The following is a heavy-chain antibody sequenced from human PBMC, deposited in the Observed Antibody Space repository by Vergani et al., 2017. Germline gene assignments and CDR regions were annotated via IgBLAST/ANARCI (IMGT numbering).Heavy chain of an antibody. CDR2: INHSGST. Sequence: QVQLQESGPGLVKPSQTLSLTCTVSGGSISSSGYYWSWIRQPPGKGLEWIGEINHSGSTNYNPSLKSRVTISVDTSKNQFSLKLSSVTAADTAVYYCARQGLINYYYYGMDVWGQGTLVTVSS. V-gene: IGHV4-39*01. CDR3: ARQGLINYYYYGMDV. J-gene: IGHJ6*02. CDR1: GGSISSSGYY.